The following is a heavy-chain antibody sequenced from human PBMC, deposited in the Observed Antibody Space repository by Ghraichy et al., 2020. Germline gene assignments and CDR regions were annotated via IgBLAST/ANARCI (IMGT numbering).Heavy chain of an antibody. CDR1: GASISSSSDY. D-gene: IGHD6-13*01. CDR3: ARDRSISWFYS. V-gene: IGHV4-39*07. Sequence: SETLSLTCTVSGASISSSSDYWGWIRQPPGKGLEWIGSLSYSGSAFYNPSLKSRVTISVDTSQNQFFLRLSSVTAADTAVYYCARDRSISWFYSWGQGTLVTVSP. CDR2: LSYSGSA. J-gene: IGHJ5*01.